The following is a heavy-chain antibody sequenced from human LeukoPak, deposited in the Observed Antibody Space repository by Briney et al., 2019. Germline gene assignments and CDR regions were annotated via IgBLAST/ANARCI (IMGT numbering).Heavy chain of an antibody. Sequence: SQTLSLTCTVSGGTISSGGYYWSWIRQHPGKGLEWIGYIYYSGSTYYNPSLKSRVTISVDTSKNQFSLKLSSVTAADTAVYYCARAGIAAAGIVYYYYGMDVRGQGTTVTVSS. CDR3: ARAGIAAAGIVYYYYGMDV. J-gene: IGHJ6*01. CDR2: IYYSGST. V-gene: IGHV4-31*03. CDR1: GGTISSGGYY. D-gene: IGHD6-13*01.